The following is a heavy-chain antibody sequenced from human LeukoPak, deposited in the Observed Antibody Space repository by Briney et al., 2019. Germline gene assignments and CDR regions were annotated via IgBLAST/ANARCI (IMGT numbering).Heavy chain of an antibody. J-gene: IGHJ4*02. CDR1: GFTFSSYG. D-gene: IGHD3-22*01. CDR3: AKDTGDYDRSGYYYYFDY. V-gene: IGHV3-30*18. Sequence: GGSLRLSCAASGFTFSSYGMHWVRQAPGKGLEWVAVISFDGLTIHYADSVTGRFTISRDKSKNTVFLQMNSLRADDMAVYYCAKDTGDYDRSGYYYYFDYWGQGALVTVSS. CDR2: ISFDGLTI.